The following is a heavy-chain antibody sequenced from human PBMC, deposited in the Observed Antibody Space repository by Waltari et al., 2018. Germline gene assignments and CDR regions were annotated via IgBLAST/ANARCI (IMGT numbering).Heavy chain of an antibody. CDR1: GGSFSGYY. CDR3: ARGYTKYYYDSSGMRY. CDR2: INHSGST. D-gene: IGHD3-22*01. J-gene: IGHJ4*02. V-gene: IGHV4-34*01. Sequence: QVQLQQWGAGLLKPSETLSLTCAVYGGSFSGYYWSWIRQPPGKGLEWIGEINHSGSTNYNPSLKSRVTISVDTSKNQFSLKLSSVTAADTAVYYCARGYTKYYYDSSGMRYWGQGTLVTVSS.